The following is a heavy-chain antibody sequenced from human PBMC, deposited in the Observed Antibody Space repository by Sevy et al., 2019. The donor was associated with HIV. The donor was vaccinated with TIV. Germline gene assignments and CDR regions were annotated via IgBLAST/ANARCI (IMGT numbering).Heavy chain of an antibody. Sequence: GGSLRLSCAVSGFSFDSYGMTWVRQAPGKGLEWVSGISGSGTRTYYADSVKGRFTISRDNSKNTLYLQMNSLRSEDTAIYCCGKGGGGHYDPDEIGYYFYYYNMDVWGKGTTVTVSS. CDR1: GFSFDSYG. CDR2: ISGSGTRT. J-gene: IGHJ6*03. CDR3: GKGGGGHYDPDEIGYYFYYYNMDV. D-gene: IGHD3-22*01. V-gene: IGHV3-23*01.